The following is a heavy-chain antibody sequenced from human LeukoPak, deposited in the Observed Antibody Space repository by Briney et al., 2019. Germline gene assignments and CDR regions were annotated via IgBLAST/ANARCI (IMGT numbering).Heavy chain of an antibody. CDR2: IYTSGST. CDR1: GGSTSSGSYY. Sequence: PSETLSLTCTVSGGSTSSGSYYWSWIRQPAGKGLEWIGRIYTSGSTNYNPSLKSRVTISVDTSKNQFSLKLSSVTAADTAVYYCARWTFMITFGGVIVKGIDPWGQGTLVTVSS. CDR3: ARWTFMITFGGVIVKGIDP. D-gene: IGHD3-16*02. J-gene: IGHJ5*02. V-gene: IGHV4-61*02.